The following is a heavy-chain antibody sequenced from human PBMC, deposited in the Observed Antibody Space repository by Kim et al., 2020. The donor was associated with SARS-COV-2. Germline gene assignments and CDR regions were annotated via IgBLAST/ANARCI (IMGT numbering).Heavy chain of an antibody. J-gene: IGHJ2*01. D-gene: IGHD3-9*01. CDR3: ARDRREWLQYFTEGVGYFDL. Sequence: GGSLRLSCAASGFTFSSYSMNWVRQAPGKGLEWVSSISSSSSYIYYADSVKGRFTISRDNAKNSLYLQMNSLRAEDTAVYYCARDRREWLQYFTEGVGYFDLWGRGTLVTVSS. CDR1: GFTFSSYS. CDR2: ISSSSSYI. V-gene: IGHV3-21*01.